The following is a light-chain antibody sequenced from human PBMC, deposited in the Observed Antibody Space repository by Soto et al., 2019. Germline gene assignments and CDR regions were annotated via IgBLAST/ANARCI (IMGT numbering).Light chain of an antibody. CDR3: QQYNIWPRT. V-gene: IGKV3-15*01. CDR1: QSVSSN. J-gene: IGKJ1*01. Sequence: EIVMTQSPATLSVSPGERATLSCRASQSVSSNLAWYQQKPGQAPRLLIYGASTRATGIPARFSGSGSGTEFTLTISSLQSEDLAVYYCQQYNIWPRTFGQGTKVDI. CDR2: GAS.